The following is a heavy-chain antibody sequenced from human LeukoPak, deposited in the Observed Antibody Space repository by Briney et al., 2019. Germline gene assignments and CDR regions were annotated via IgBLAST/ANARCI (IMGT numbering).Heavy chain of an antibody. J-gene: IGHJ3*01. D-gene: IGHD6-13*01. CDR1: GFTFSEYW. V-gene: IGHV3-74*01. CDR2: INRDGGLT. CDR3: AREEHRLAAAGTSAFDL. Sequence: TGGSLRLSCAASGFTFSEYWMHWVRQAPGKGLAWVSHINRDGGLTNYADSVKGRFTVSRDNARNILYLQMDSLRAEDTARYFCAREEHRLAAAGTSAFDLGGQGTLVTVSP.